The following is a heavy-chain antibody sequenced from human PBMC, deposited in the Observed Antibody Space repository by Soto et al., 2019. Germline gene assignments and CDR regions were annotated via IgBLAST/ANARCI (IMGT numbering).Heavy chain of an antibody. D-gene: IGHD6-13*01. CDR3: ASPQLAAAEIQH. CDR2: INSDGSST. J-gene: IGHJ1*01. CDR1: GFTFSSYW. Sequence: GVLRLSCAASGFTFSSYWMHWVRQAPGKGLVWASRINSDGSSTSYADSVKGRFTISRDNAKNTLYLQMNSLRAEDTAVYYCASPQLAAAEIQHWGQGTQVTVSS. V-gene: IGHV3-74*01.